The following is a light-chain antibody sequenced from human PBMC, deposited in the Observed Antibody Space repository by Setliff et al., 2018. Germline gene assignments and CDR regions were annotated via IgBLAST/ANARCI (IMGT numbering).Light chain of an antibody. CDR1: SSDVGAYNY. CDR2: DVT. V-gene: IGLV2-11*01. CDR3: QSYDSSLSGSDV. J-gene: IGLJ1*01. Sequence: QSALTQPHSASGSPGQSVTISCTGTSSDVGAYNYVSWYQHHPGKVPKLMVYDVTKRPSGVPDRFSGSKSGNTASLTISGLQAEDEADYYCQSYDSSLSGSDVFGTGTKGTVL.